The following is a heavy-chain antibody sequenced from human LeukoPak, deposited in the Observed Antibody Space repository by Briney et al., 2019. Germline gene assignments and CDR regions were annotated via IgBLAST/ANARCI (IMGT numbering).Heavy chain of an antibody. CDR3: ARVYTGSSWDYYYYMDV. D-gene: IGHD6-13*01. J-gene: IGHJ6*03. CDR1: GYSISNGHY. CDR2: ISHTGSS. Sequence: TSETLSLTCTVSGYSISNGHYWGWIRQPPGKGLEWIGSISHTGSSYYNPSLKSRVTISVDTSKNQFSLRLSSVTAADTTVYYCARVYTGSSWDYYYYMDVWGKGTTVTVSS. V-gene: IGHV4-38-2*02.